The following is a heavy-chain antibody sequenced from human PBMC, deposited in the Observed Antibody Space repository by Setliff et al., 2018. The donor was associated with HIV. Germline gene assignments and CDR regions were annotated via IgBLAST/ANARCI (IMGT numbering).Heavy chain of an antibody. CDR1: GGTFSNYG. D-gene: IGHD2-2*01. CDR2: IIPISGTA. Sequence: SVKVSCKASGGTFSNYGRSWVRQAPGQGLEWMGGIIPISGTANYAQKFQGRVTITTDESTSTAYMELSGLRSEDTAVYYCARDFGGYCSSMSCPGLFDPCGQGTLGTVSS. CDR3: ARDFGGYCSSMSCPGLFDP. J-gene: IGHJ5*02. V-gene: IGHV1-69*05.